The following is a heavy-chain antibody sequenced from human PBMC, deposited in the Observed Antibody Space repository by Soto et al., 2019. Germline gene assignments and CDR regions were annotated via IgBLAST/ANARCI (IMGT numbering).Heavy chain of an antibody. V-gene: IGHV1-2*02. CDR1: GYTFTGYY. Sequence: EASVKVSCKTSGYTFTGYYMHWVRQAPGQGLEWMGWINPNSGGTKYAQKFQGRVTMTRDTSTSTAYMELSRLRSDDTAVYYCARAQYSSGWCDYWGQGTLVTVSS. J-gene: IGHJ4*02. CDR3: ARAQYSSGWCDY. CDR2: INPNSGGT. D-gene: IGHD6-19*01.